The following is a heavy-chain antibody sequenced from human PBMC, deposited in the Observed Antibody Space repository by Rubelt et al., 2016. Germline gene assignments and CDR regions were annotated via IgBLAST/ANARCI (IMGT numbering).Heavy chain of an antibody. CDR2: IYPGDSDT. CDR3: ARHGQVQSGDAFDI. CDR1: GYSFTSYW. V-gene: IGHV5-51*01. J-gene: IGHJ3*02. D-gene: IGHD1-26*01. Sequence: EVQLVQSGAEVKKPGESLKISCKGSGYSFTSYWIGWVRQMPGKGLEWMGIIYPGDSDTRYSPAFRGKVTSSADTSISTAYLQGSSLKASDTAMYYCARHGQVQSGDAFDIWGQGTMVTVSS.